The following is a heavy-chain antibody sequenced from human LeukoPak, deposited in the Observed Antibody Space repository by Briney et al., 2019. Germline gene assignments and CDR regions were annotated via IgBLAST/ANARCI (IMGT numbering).Heavy chain of an antibody. Sequence: SETLSLTCTVSGGSISSGSYYWSWIRQPAGKEMEWFGRISASGSTNYNPSLRSRVTISVDASRNQFYLTLTSVTAADTAVYYCARDPRWYFDLWGRGTLVTVSS. V-gene: IGHV4-61*02. CDR3: ARDPRWYFDL. CDR1: GGSISSGSYY. J-gene: IGHJ2*01. CDR2: ISASGST.